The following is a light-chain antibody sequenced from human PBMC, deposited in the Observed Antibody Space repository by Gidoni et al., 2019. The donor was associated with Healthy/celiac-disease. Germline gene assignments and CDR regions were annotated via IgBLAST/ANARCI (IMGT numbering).Light chain of an antibody. CDR2: DAS. V-gene: IGKV3-11*01. Sequence: DIVLTQSPATLSLSPGERATLSCRASQSVSSYLAWYQQKPGQAPRLLIYDASNRATGIPARFSGSGSGTDFTLTISSLEPEDFAVYYCQQRSNWTWTFVQGTKVEIK. J-gene: IGKJ1*01. CDR3: QQRSNWTWT. CDR1: QSVSSY.